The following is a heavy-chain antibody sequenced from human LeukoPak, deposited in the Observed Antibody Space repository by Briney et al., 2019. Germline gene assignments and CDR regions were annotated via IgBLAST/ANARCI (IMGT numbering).Heavy chain of an antibody. Sequence: ASVKVSCKASGYTFTSYYMHWVRQAPGQGLEWMGIINPSGGSTSYAQKFQGRETMTRDTSTSTVYVELTGLTSEDTAVYYCARVAFAAGGYYFDYWGQGTLVTVSS. V-gene: IGHV1-46*01. CDR1: GYTFTSYY. D-gene: IGHD3-3*01. CDR3: ARVAFAAGGYYFDY. CDR2: INPSGGST. J-gene: IGHJ4*02.